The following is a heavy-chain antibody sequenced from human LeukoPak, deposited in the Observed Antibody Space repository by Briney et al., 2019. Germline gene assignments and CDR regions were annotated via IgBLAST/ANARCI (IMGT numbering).Heavy chain of an antibody. CDR3: ARVGYYDSSGYYDYYYYYMDV. J-gene: IGHJ6*03. V-gene: IGHV4-59*01. D-gene: IGHD3-22*01. CDR1: GDSITSYF. CDR2: IFYSGIT. Sequence: SSETLSLTCTVSGDSITSYFWSWIRQPPGKGLEWVGYIFYSGITNYNPSLKSRVTISVDTSKNQFSLKLSSVTAADTAVYYCARVGYYDSSGYYDYYYYYMDVWGKGTTVTISS.